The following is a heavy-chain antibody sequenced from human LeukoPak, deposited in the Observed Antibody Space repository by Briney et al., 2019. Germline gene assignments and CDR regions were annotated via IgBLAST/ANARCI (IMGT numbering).Heavy chain of an antibody. D-gene: IGHD1-14*01. Sequence: SETLSLTCAVSGVSFNDYYWSWVRQSPGKGLEWIGEINHSGYTNDSPSLKSRVTISIETSRKQFSLNLRSVTVADTAVYYCTRMTTGHDYWGQGTLVTVSS. CDR2: INHSGYT. CDR1: GVSFNDYY. J-gene: IGHJ4*02. CDR3: TRMTTGHDY. V-gene: IGHV4-34*01.